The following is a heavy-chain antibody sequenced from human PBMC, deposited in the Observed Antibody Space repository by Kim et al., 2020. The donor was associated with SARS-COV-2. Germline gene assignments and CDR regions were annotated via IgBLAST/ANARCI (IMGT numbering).Heavy chain of an antibody. D-gene: IGHD3-10*01. CDR2: IYHGGST. J-gene: IGHJ4*02. V-gene: IGHV4-38-2*02. CDR1: GYSISSASY. CDR3: AKNGVYGSGTYFEY. Sequence: SETLSLTCSVSGYSISSASYWGWIRQPPGKGLEWIGSIYHGGSTYYSPSLKSRVTISIDTSKNQFSLKLSSMTAADTAVYYCAKNGVYGSGTYFEYWGQGTLVTVSS.